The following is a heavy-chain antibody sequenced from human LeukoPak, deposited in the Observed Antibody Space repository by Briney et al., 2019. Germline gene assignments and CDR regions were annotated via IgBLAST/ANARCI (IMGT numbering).Heavy chain of an antibody. CDR2: IIPIFGTA. D-gene: IGHD6-13*01. J-gene: IGHJ5*02. CDR3: ARDGYSSSWYGSYWFDP. CDR1: GGTFSSYA. V-gene: IGHV1-69*05. Sequence: GSSVKVSCKASGGTFSSYAISWVRQAPGQGLEWMGRIIPIFGTANYAQKFQGRVTITTAESTSTAYMELSSLRSEDTAVYYCARDGYSSSWYGSYWFDPWGQGTLVTVSS.